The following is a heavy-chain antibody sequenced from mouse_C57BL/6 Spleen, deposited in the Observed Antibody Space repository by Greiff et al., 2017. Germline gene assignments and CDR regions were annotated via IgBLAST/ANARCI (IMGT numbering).Heavy chain of an antibody. D-gene: IGHD2-4*01. CDR2: IWGVGST. V-gene: IGHV2-6*01. J-gene: IGHJ4*01. CDR1: GFSLTSYG. CDR3: ARILHDYDSAMDD. Sequence: QVQLKESGPGLVAPSQSLSITCTVSGFSLTSYGVDWVRQSPGKGLEWLGVIWGVGSTNYNSALKSRLSISKDNSKSQVFLKMNSLQTDDTAMDDCARILHDYDSAMDDWGQGTSVTVSS.